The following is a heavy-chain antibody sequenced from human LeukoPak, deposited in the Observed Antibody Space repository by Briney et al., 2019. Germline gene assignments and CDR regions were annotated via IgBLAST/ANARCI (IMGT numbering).Heavy chain of an antibody. CDR2: IIPILGIA. CDR1: GGTFSSYT. J-gene: IGHJ3*02. Sequence: VSCKASGGTFSSYTISWVRQAPGQGLEWMGRIIPILGIANYAQKFQGRVTITADKSTSTAYMELSGLRSEDTAVYYCARGPNGGNSGNAFDIWGQGTMVTVSS. D-gene: IGHD4-23*01. CDR3: ARGPNGGNSGNAFDI. V-gene: IGHV1-69*02.